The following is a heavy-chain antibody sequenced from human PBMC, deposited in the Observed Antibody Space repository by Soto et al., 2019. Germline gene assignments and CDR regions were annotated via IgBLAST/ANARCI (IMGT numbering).Heavy chain of an antibody. Sequence: GGSLRLSCAASGFTFSNAWMSWIRQAPGKGLEWVGRIKSKTDGGTTDYAAPAKGRVTISRDDSKNTLYLQMNSLKTEDTAVYYCTTGSTYYDFWSGYYTPYYYYGMDVWGQGTTVTVSS. J-gene: IGHJ6*02. V-gene: IGHV3-15*01. CDR1: GFTFSNAW. CDR2: IKSKTDGGTT. CDR3: TTGSTYYDFWSGYYTPYYYYGMDV. D-gene: IGHD3-3*01.